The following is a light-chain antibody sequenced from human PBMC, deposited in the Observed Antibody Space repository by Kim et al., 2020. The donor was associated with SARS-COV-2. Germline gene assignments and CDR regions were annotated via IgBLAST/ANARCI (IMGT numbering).Light chain of an antibody. Sequence: DIQMTQSPSTLSASVGDRVTITCRASQSISDLLAWYQQKPGKAPNLLIYKASSLESGVPSSFSGSGSGTEFTLTISSLQPDDFATYYCQQYKSLYTFGQGTKLEI. CDR2: KAS. J-gene: IGKJ2*01. CDR1: QSISDL. V-gene: IGKV1-5*03. CDR3: QQYKSLYT.